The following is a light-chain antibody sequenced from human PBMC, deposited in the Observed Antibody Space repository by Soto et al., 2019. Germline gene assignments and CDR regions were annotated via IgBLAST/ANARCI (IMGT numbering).Light chain of an antibody. CDR2: EGS. CDR1: SSDVGSYNL. CDR3: CSYAGSSPYV. J-gene: IGLJ1*01. Sequence: QSVLTQPPSVSGSPGQSITISCTGTSSDVGSYNLVSWYQQHPGKAPKLMIYEGSKRPSGVSNRFSGSKSGNTASLTISGLQAEDEADYYCCSYAGSSPYVFGTGTKVTVL. V-gene: IGLV2-23*01.